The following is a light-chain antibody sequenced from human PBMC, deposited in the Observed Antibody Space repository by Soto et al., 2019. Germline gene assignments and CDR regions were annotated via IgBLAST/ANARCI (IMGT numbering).Light chain of an antibody. CDR3: QQSYSTPLT. V-gene: IGKV1-39*01. J-gene: IGKJ4*01. CDR2: AAS. CDR1: QSISSY. Sequence: DIHVPQSPSTLSASVSDRVTITCRASQSISSYLNWYQQKPGKAPKLLIYAASSLQSGVPSRFSGSGSGTDFTLTISSLQPEDFATYYCQQSYSTPLTVGGGTKVDIK.